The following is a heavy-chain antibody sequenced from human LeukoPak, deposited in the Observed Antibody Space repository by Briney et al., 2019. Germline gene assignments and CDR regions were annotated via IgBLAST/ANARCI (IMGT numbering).Heavy chain of an antibody. D-gene: IGHD6-13*01. CDR1: GGSISSYY. CDR2: IYYSGST. CDR3: ARGRGGQLVDY. J-gene: IGHJ4*02. Sequence: PSETLSLTCTVSGGSISSYYWSWIRQPPGKGLEWIGYIYYSGSTNYNPTLKSRVTISVDTSKNQFSLKLSSVTAADTAVYYCARGRGGQLVDYWGQGTLVTVSS. V-gene: IGHV4-59*01.